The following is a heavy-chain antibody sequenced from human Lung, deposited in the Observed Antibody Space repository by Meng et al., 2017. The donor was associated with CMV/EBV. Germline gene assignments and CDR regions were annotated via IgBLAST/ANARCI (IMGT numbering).Heavy chain of an antibody. V-gene: IGHV5-51*01. CDR2: IYPGDSDT. Sequence: GGSLRLXCKGSGYSFTSYWIGWVRQMPGKGLEWMGIIYPGDSDTRYSPSFQGQVTISADKSISTAYLQWSSLKASDTAMYYCARHMVVATSYGMDVWGQGTXVTVSS. D-gene: IGHD5-12*01. CDR3: ARHMVVATSYGMDV. J-gene: IGHJ6*02. CDR1: GYSFTSYW.